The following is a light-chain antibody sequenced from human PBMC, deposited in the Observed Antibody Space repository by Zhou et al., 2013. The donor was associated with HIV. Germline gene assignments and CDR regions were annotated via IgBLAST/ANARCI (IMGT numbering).Light chain of an antibody. CDR3: QQYKIYPLT. CDR2: AAS. Sequence: ILMTQSPSSLSASAGDRVTITCRASQDIRDELAWYQQKPGTVPKLLIYAASILQSGVPSRFIGSGSGTDFTLTISNLQPEDIATYYCQQYKIYPLTFGGGTKVEIK. V-gene: IGKV1-6*01. J-gene: IGKJ4*01. CDR1: QDIRDE.